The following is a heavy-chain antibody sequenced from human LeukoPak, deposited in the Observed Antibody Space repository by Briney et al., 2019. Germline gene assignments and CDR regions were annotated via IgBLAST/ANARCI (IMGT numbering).Heavy chain of an antibody. V-gene: IGHV1-2*02. D-gene: IGHD6-13*01. J-gene: IGHJ6*02. CDR3: ARDGSLDV. CDR2: INPNSGDT. Sequence: ASVTVSCKAFGYTFNDYYMHWMRQAPGQGPEWIGWINPNSGDTNYAQKLQGRVTMTRDTSISTTYMELSRLRFDDTAVYYCARDGSLDVWGQGTTVTVSS. CDR1: GYTFNDYY.